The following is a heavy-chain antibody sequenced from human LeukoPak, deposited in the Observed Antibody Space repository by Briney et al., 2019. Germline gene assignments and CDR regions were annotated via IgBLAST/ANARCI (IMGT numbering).Heavy chain of an antibody. D-gene: IGHD3-16*01. J-gene: IGHJ4*02. CDR3: ARLLTLNYYFDY. Sequence: GGSLRLSCAASGFTFTSYSMNWVRQAPGKGLEWVSTISGSGGSTSYADSVKGRFTISRDNSKNTLYLQMNSLRAEDTAVYYCARLLTLNYYFDYWGQGALVTVSS. CDR1: GFTFTSYS. CDR2: ISGSGGST. V-gene: IGHV3-23*01.